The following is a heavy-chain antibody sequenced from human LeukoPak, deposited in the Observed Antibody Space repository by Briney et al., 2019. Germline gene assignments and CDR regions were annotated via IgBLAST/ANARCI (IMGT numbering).Heavy chain of an antibody. D-gene: IGHD2-15*01. CDR2: IREDGSEK. J-gene: IGHJ4*02. V-gene: IGHV3-7*01. CDR3: AKDIVGGGNDY. CDR1: GFTFGDYA. Sequence: PGGSLRLSCTASGFTFGDYAMSWVRQAPGKRPEWVANIREDGSEKKYVDSVKGRFTISRDNAKNSIYLQMNSLRVEDTAIYYCAKDIVGGGNDYWGQGTLVTVSS.